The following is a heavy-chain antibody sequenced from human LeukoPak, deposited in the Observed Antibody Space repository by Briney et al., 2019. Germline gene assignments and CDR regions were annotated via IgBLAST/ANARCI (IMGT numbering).Heavy chain of an antibody. V-gene: IGHV3-74*01. Sequence: GGSLRLSCVASKFTFSNYWIHWVRQAPGKGLVWVSRIASDGSSTTYADSVKGRFSISRDNAKNTLYLQMNSLGAEDTVVYYCARGGPIYCSGDSCYPGDYWGQGTLVTVSS. CDR1: KFTFSNYW. D-gene: IGHD2-15*01. CDR3: ARGGPIYCSGDSCYPGDY. J-gene: IGHJ4*02. CDR2: IASDGSST.